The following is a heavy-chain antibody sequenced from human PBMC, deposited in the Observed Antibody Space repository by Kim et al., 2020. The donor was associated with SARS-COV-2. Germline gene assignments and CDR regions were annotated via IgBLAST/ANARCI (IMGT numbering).Heavy chain of an antibody. D-gene: IGHD3-22*01. CDR3: ARDPVDSSGYSNWFDP. CDR2: INPSGGST. J-gene: IGHJ5*02. Sequence: ASVKVSCKASGYTFTSYYMHWVRQAPGQGLEWMGIINPSGGSTSYAQKFQGRVTMTRDTSTSTVYMELSSLRSEDTAVYYCARDPVDSSGYSNWFDPWGQGTLVTVSS. CDR1: GYTFTSYY. V-gene: IGHV1-46*01.